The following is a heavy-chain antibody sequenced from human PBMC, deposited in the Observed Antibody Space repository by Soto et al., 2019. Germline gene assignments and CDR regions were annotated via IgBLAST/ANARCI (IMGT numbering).Heavy chain of an antibody. Sequence: SVKVSCKASGGTFSSYAISWVRQALGQGLEWMGGIIPIFGTANYAQKFQGRVTITADESTSTAYMELSSLRSEDTAVYYCARDAGYYDSSGYYYWGQGTLVTSPQ. CDR3: ARDAGYYDSSGYYY. D-gene: IGHD3-22*01. CDR1: GGTFSSYA. J-gene: IGHJ4*02. CDR2: IIPIFGTA. V-gene: IGHV1-69*13.